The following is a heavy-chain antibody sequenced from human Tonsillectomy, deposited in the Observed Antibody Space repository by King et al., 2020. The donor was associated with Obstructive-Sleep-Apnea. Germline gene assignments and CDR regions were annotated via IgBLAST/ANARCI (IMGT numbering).Heavy chain of an antibody. V-gene: IGHV4-59*08. CDR1: GYSIRNYY. CDR2: MYISGNT. Sequence: QLQESGPGLVKPSETLSLTCTVSGYSIRNYYCSWIRQTPGQGLEWIVFMYISGNTNYNTSVKSLVTSSVDTTTIQFSLRLSSVTAADTAVYYCARHRGVEDYGGYGDYFDYWGQGTPVTVSS. D-gene: IGHD5-12*01. J-gene: IGHJ4*02. CDR3: ARHRGVEDYGGYGDYFDY.